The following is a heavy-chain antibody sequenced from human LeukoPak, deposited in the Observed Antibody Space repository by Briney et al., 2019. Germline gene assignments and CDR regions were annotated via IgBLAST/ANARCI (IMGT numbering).Heavy chain of an antibody. J-gene: IGHJ4*02. Sequence: GGSLRLSCAASGFTFSSYAMSWVRQAPGKGLEWVSAISGSGGSTYYADSVKGRFTISRDNSKNTLYLQMNSLRAEDTAVYYCAKSVGGYSYGYVAYWGQGTLVTVSS. CDR2: ISGSGGST. CDR1: GFTFSSYA. V-gene: IGHV3-23*01. D-gene: IGHD5-18*01. CDR3: AKSVGGYSYGYVAY.